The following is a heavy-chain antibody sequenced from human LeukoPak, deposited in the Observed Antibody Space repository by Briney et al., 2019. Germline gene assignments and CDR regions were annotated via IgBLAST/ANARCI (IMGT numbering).Heavy chain of an antibody. J-gene: IGHJ4*02. Sequence: SVKVSCKASGGTFSSYTISWVRQAPGQGLEWMGRIIPILGIANYAQKFQGRVTITADKSTSTAYMELSSLRSGDTAVYYCAREVVADPFDYWGQGTLVTVSS. CDR3: AREVVADPFDY. CDR1: GGTFSSYT. D-gene: IGHD2-15*01. CDR2: IIPILGIA. V-gene: IGHV1-69*04.